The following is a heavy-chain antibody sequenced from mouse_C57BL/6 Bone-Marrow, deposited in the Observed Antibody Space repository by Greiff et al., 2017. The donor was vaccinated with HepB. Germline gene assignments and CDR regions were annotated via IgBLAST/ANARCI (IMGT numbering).Heavy chain of an antibody. D-gene: IGHD3-3*01. Sequence: VQLQQSGPELVKPGASVKISCKASGYAFSSSWMNWVKQRPGKGLEWIGRIYPGDGDTNYNGKFKGKATLTADKSSSTAYMQLSSLTSEDSAVYFCAREGTDYWGQGTSVTVSS. CDR2: IYPGDGDT. V-gene: IGHV1-82*01. CDR3: AREGTDY. CDR1: GYAFSSSW. J-gene: IGHJ4*01.